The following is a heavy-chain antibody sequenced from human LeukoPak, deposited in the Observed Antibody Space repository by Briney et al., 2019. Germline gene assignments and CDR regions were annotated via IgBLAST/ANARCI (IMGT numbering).Heavy chain of an antibody. D-gene: IGHD3-3*01. J-gene: IGHJ6*02. CDR2: INHSGST. V-gene: IGHV4-34*01. CDR3: ARDRYYDFWSGKSEYYYYGMDV. CDR1: GGSFSGYY. Sequence: SETLSLTCAVYGGSFSGYYWSWIRQPPGKGLEWIGEINHSGSTNYNPSLKSRVTISVDTSKNQFSLKLSSVTAADTAAYYCARDRYYDFWSGKSEYYYYGMDVWGQGTTVTVSS.